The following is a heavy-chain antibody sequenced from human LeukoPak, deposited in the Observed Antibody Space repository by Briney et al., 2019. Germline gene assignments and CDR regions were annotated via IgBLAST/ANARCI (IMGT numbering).Heavy chain of an antibody. V-gene: IGHV4-34*01. CDR2: INHSGST. Sequence: TSSETLSLTCAVYGGSFSGYYWSWIRQPPGKGLEWIGEINHSGSTNYNPSLKSRVTISVDTSKNQFSLKLSSVTAADTAVYYCAREGSIAVAGTPGWFDPWGQGTLVTVSS. J-gene: IGHJ5*02. CDR1: GGSFSGYY. CDR3: AREGSIAVAGTPGWFDP. D-gene: IGHD6-19*01.